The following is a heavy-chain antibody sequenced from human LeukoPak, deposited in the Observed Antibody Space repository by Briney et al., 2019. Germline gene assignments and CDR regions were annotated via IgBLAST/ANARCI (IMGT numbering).Heavy chain of an antibody. D-gene: IGHD3-22*01. CDR2: INPNSGNT. CDR1: GYTFTGYS. J-gene: IGHJ3*01. V-gene: IGHV1-2*02. CDR3: ARRLVDSDNGYDV. Sequence: GASVKVSCKASGYTFTGYSMHWVRQAPGQGLEWMGWINPNSGNTGYAQTFHDRVTMTRDTSISTAYMELSRLRSDDTAVYYCARRLVDSDNGYDVWGQDTMVAVS.